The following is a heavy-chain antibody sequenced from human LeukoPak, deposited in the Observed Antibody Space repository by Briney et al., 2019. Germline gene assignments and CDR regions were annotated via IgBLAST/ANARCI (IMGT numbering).Heavy chain of an antibody. D-gene: IGHD6-19*01. CDR1: GFTFSSYA. CDR3: AKGWYSSGWYVSGVFYFDY. Sequence: GGSLRLSCAASGFTFSSYAMSWVRQAPGKGLEWVSAISGSGGSTYYADSVKGRFTISRDNSKNTLYLQMKSLRAEDTAVYYCAKGWYSSGWYVSGVFYFDYWGQGTLVTVSS. J-gene: IGHJ4*02. V-gene: IGHV3-23*01. CDR2: ISGSGGST.